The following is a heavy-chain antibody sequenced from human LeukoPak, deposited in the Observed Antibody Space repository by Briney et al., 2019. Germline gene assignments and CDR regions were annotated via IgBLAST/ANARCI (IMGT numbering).Heavy chain of an antibody. D-gene: IGHD3-10*01. CDR1: GGSISSFY. CDR3: ARHVSGIYGSRGDFDY. Sequence: SEPLSLTCSVSGGSISSFYWSWIRQPPGKGLEWIGYIYSNGGTNYNPSLKSRVTMSVDTSENQFSLNLNSVTAADTAVYYCARHVSGIYGSRGDFDYWGQGTLVTVSS. J-gene: IGHJ4*02. CDR2: IYSNGGT. V-gene: IGHV4-59*08.